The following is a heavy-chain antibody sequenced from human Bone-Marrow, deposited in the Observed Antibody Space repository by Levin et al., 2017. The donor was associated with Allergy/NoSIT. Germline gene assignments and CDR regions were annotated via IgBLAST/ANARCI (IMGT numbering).Heavy chain of an antibody. CDR2: ISSSGSDM. CDR3: ARAETTVMLDYSYVDV. D-gene: IGHD4-17*01. V-gene: IGHV3-21*04. J-gene: IGHJ6*04. Sequence: GGSLRLSCTVSGFTFSIYSINWVRQAPGKGLEWVSSISSSGSDMYYVDSVRGRFTISREYSKNTLFLQMNSLRAEDTARYYCARAETTVMLDYSYVDVWGEGTAVTVSS. CDR1: GFTFSIYS.